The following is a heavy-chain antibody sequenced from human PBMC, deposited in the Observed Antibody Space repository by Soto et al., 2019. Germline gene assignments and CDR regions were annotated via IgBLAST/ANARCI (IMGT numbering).Heavy chain of an antibody. Sequence: ASVKVSCNASAYTFTSYFISWVRQAPGQGLEWMGWISAYNGNTNYAQKLQGRVTMTTDTSTSTAYMELRSLRSDDTAVYYCARDLAAGNCDYWGQGTLVTVSS. D-gene: IGHD6-13*01. J-gene: IGHJ4*02. CDR3: ARDLAAGNCDY. CDR2: ISAYNGNT. V-gene: IGHV1-18*01. CDR1: AYTFTSYF.